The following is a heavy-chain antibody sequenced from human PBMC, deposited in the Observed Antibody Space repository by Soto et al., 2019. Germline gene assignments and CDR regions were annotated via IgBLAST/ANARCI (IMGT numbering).Heavy chain of an antibody. Sequence: PGGSLRLSCAASGFTFSSYGMHWVRQAPGKGLEWVAVISYDGSNKYYADSVKGRFTISRDNSKNTLYLQMNSLRAEDTAVYYCAKADILTGLSLDYWGQGTLVPVS. CDR1: GFTFSSYG. CDR2: ISYDGSNK. J-gene: IGHJ4*01. CDR3: AKADILTGLSLDY. D-gene: IGHD3-9*01. V-gene: IGHV3-30*18.